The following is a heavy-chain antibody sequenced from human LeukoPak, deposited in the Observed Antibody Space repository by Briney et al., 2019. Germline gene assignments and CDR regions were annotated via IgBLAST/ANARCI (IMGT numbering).Heavy chain of an antibody. CDR2: ISYDGSNK. V-gene: IGHV3-30*18. Sequence: GGSLRLSCAASGFTFSSYGMHWVRQAPGKGLEWVAVISYDGSNKYYADSVKGRFTISRDNSKNTLYLQMNSLRAEDTAVYYCAKEVDSGSYYGYWGQGTLVTVSS. J-gene: IGHJ4*02. CDR1: GFTFSSYG. CDR3: AKEVDSGSYYGY. D-gene: IGHD1-26*01.